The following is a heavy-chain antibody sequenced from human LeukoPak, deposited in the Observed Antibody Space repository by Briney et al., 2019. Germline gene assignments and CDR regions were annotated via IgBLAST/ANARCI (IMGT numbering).Heavy chain of an antibody. Sequence: ASVKVSCKASGGTFSSYAISWVRQATGQGLEWMGWMNPNSGNTGYAQKFQGRVTMTRNTSISTAYMELSSLRSEDTAVYYCARGTLFYDCSSTSCYTSGLDYWGQGTLVTVSS. V-gene: IGHV1-8*02. CDR2: MNPNSGNT. CDR1: GGTFSSYA. J-gene: IGHJ4*02. D-gene: IGHD2-2*02. CDR3: ARGTLFYDCSSTSCYTSGLDY.